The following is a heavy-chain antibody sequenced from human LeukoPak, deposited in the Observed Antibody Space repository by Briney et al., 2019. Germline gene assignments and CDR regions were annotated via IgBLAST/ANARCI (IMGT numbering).Heavy chain of an antibody. V-gene: IGHV3-48*01. CDR1: GFTFSTFS. CDR2: IGGTTRDT. D-gene: IGHD3-16*02. CDR3: ARDYRYAFDY. J-gene: IGHJ4*02. Sequence: GGPLRLSCAASGFTFSTFSMNGVRQAPGKGLEWLSYIGGTTRDTYYADSVKGRFTISRDNAMNSVYLQMNSLRAEDTAVYYCARDYRYAFDYWGQGALVTVSS.